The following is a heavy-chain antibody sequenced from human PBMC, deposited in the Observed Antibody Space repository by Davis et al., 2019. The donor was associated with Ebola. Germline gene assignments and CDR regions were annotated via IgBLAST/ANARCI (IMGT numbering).Heavy chain of an antibody. CDR2: IIPIFGTA. CDR1: GGTFSSYA. D-gene: IGHD6-13*01. V-gene: IGHV1-69*13. J-gene: IGHJ4*02. Sequence: SVKVSCKASGGTFSSYAISWVRQAPGQGLEWMGGIIPIFGTANYAQKFQGRVTITADESTSTAYMELSSLRSEDTAVYYCASNRVGYSSWGYWGQGTLVTVSS. CDR3: ASNRVGYSSWGY.